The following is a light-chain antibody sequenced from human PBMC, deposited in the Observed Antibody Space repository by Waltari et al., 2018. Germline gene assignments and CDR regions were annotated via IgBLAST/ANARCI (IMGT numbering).Light chain of an antibody. CDR3: MQALQTPLT. J-gene: IGKJ4*01. Sequence: DIVMTQTPLSLPVTPGEPASISCRSSQSLLHSNGNTYLYWYLQKPGQPPRLLIYSVSTRFSGVPDRFSGSGSGTDFTLKISRVEAEDVGAYYCMQALQTPLTVGGGTKVEIK. CDR2: SVS. CDR1: QSLLHSNGNTY. V-gene: IGKV2-29*02.